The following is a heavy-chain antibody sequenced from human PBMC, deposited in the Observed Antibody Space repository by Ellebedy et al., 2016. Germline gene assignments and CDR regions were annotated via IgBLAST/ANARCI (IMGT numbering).Heavy chain of an antibody. CDR3: ATKIAVAGWIEH. D-gene: IGHD6-19*01. J-gene: IGHJ5*02. V-gene: IGHV4-39*01. CDR1: AGSLSTRTYF. Sequence: SETLSPTCTLSAGSLSTRTYFWGWIRQPPGKGLEWIGLISYSGSTDYAPSLKSRANISVDPSRNPFSLRLSSVTAADTSVYFCATKIAVAGWIEHWGQGTLVTVAS. CDR2: ISYSGST.